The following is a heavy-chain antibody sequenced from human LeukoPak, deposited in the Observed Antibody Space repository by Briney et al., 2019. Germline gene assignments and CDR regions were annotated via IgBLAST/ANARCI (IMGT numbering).Heavy chain of an antibody. V-gene: IGHV3-20*01. CDR1: GFTFDDYG. J-gene: IGHJ5*02. CDR3: AKAAYDILTGSQGWFDP. D-gene: IGHD3-9*01. CDR2: INWNGGST. Sequence: PGGSLRLSCAASGFTFDDYGMSWVRQAPGQGLEWVSGINWNGGSTGYADSVKGRFTISKDNAKNSLYLQMNSLRAEDTALYHRAKAAYDILTGSQGWFDPWGQGTLVTVSS.